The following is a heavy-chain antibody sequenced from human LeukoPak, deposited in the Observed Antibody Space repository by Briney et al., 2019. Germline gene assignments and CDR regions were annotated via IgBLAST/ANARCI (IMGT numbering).Heavy chain of an antibody. D-gene: IGHD3-22*01. V-gene: IGHV4-38-2*02. CDR1: GYSISSGYY. CDR2: IYYSGSA. Sequence: TSETLSLTCTVSGYSISSGYYWSWIRQPPGKGLEWIGNIYYSGSAYYNPSLKSRVTMSVDTSKNQFSLKLSSVTAADTAVYYCARKPIVNSAWYYFDYWGQGTLVTVSS. J-gene: IGHJ4*02. CDR3: ARKPIVNSAWYYFDY.